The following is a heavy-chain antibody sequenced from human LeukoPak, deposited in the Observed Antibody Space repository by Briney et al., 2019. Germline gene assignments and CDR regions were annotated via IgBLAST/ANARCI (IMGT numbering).Heavy chain of an antibody. J-gene: IGHJ6*03. CDR1: GGSFSGYY. Sequence: TSETLSLTCAVYGGSFSGYYWSRIRQPPGKGLEWIGEINHSGSTNYNPSLKSRVTISVDTSKNQFSLKLSSVTAADTAVYYCARGRRRATVTRYYYMDVWGKGTTVTVSS. CDR2: INHSGST. D-gene: IGHD4-11*01. CDR3: ARGRRRATVTRYYYMDV. V-gene: IGHV4-34*01.